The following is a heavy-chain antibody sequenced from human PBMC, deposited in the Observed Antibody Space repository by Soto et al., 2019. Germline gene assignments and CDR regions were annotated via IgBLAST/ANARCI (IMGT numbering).Heavy chain of an antibody. J-gene: IGHJ4*02. V-gene: IGHV3-33*01. CDR2: IWYDGSNK. D-gene: IGHD2-15*01. CDR3: ARDGYCSGGSCYAVPVFDY. Sequence: QVQLVEPGGGVVQPGRSLRLSCAASGFTFSRYGMHWVRQAPGKGLEWVAVIWYDGSNKYYADSVKGRFTISRDNSKNTLYLQMNSLRAEDTAVYYCARDGYCSGGSCYAVPVFDYWGQGTLVTVSS. CDR1: GFTFSRYG.